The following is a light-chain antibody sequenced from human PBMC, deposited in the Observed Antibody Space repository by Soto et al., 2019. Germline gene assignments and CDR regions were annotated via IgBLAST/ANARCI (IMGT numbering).Light chain of an antibody. CDR2: SNN. V-gene: IGLV1-44*01. CDR1: SSNIGSNT. J-gene: IGLJ3*02. CDR3: ATWDDSLSGWV. Sequence: QSVLTQPPSASGTPGQRVTISCSGSSSNIGSNTVNWYQQLPGTAPKLLIYSNNQRPSGVPDRFSGSKSGTSASLATSGLQSEDEADYYCATWDDSLSGWVFGGGTKVTVL.